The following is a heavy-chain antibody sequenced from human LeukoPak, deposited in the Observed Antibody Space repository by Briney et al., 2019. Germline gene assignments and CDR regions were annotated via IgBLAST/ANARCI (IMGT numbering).Heavy chain of an antibody. V-gene: IGHV3-7*01. CDR3: ARGPGPTTTTWLGY. CDR2: INQDGGKK. J-gene: IGHJ4*02. D-gene: IGHD4-11*01. CDR1: GFTFSSYW. Sequence: PGGSLRLYCAASGFTFSSYWMTWVRQAPGKGPEWLANINQDGGKKYYVDSVKGRFTISRDNAENSLYLQMNSLRAEDTAVYYCARGPGPTTTTWLGYWGQGTLVTVSS.